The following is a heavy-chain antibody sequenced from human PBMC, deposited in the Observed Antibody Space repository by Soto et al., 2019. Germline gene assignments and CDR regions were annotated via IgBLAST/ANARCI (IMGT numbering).Heavy chain of an antibody. V-gene: IGHV4-34*01. J-gene: IGHJ4*02. D-gene: IGHD3-10*01. CDR3: ARSPRGGSGSYGVDY. Sequence: QVQLQQWGAGLLKPSETLSLTCAVYGGSFSGYYWSWIRQPPGKGLEWIGEINHSGSNNYNPSLKSRVTLSVDTSKNQFSLKVSPVTAADTAVYYCARSPRGGSGSYGVDYWGQGTLVTVSS. CDR1: GGSFSGYY. CDR2: INHSGSN.